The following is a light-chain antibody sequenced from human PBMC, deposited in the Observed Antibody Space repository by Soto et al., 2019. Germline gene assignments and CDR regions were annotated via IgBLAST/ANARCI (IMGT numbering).Light chain of an antibody. Sequence: DIQMTQSPSSLSASVGDRVTITCRASQSMSSYLNWYQQKPGKAPKLLIYAASSLQSGVPSRFSGSGSGTDFTLTISSLQPEDFATYYCQQSYSTPVGFGQGTKVEIK. V-gene: IGKV1-39*01. J-gene: IGKJ1*01. CDR1: QSMSSY. CDR2: AAS. CDR3: QQSYSTPVG.